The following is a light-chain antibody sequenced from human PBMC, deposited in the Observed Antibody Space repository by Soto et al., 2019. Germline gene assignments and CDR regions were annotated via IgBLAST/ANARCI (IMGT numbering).Light chain of an antibody. CDR1: QSVSNN. CDR3: QHYTNWPPGT. Sequence: EIVMTQSPATLSVSPGERATLSCRASQSVSNNLAWYQQKPGQAPRLLVYDASTRATGIPARFSGSGSGTEFTLTISSLQSEDFAVYYCQHYTNWPPGTFGQGTKVEI. J-gene: IGKJ1*01. CDR2: DAS. V-gene: IGKV3-15*01.